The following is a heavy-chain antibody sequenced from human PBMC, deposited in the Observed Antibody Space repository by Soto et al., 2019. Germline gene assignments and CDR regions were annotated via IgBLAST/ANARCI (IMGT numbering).Heavy chain of an antibody. D-gene: IGHD1-7*01. CDR3: ARPLIGNTIDL. J-gene: IGHJ3*01. Sequence: GXSVKVSCKASVYTFFKYFIHWVRQAPGQGLEWIGVINPSRGSATYGPIFQGRVSLTTDMPTSTVYMELSSLRSEDTAVYYCARPLIGNTIDLWGQGTSVTASS. CDR1: VYTFFKYF. CDR2: INPSRGSA. V-gene: IGHV1-46*01.